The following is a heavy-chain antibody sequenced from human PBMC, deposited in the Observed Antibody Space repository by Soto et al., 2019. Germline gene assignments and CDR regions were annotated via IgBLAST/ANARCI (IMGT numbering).Heavy chain of an antibody. D-gene: IGHD3-10*01. Sequence: EVQLVESGGGLVQPGGSLRLSCAASGFTFSLYSMSWVRQAPGKGLEWVSYISRSSTGIHYADSVKGRFTISRDDATNXXXXXXXXXRXGDTAVXXXXXXVTWGLDVWGQGTTVSISS. CDR3: XXXVTWGLDV. J-gene: IGHJ6*02. V-gene: IGHV3-48*02. CDR2: ISRSSTGI. CDR1: GFTFSLYS.